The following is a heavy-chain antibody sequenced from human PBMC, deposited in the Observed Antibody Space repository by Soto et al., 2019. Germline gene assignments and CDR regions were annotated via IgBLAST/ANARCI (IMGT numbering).Heavy chain of an antibody. D-gene: IGHD1-26*01. CDR1: GFTFSSYA. CDR3: ASGGSYYLLLSDY. Sequence: QVQLVASGGGVVQPGRSLRLSCAASGFTFSSYAMHWVRQAPGKGLEWVAVISYDGSNKYYADSVKGRFTISRDNSKNTLYLQMNSLRAEDTAVYYCASGGSYYLLLSDYWGQGTLVTVSS. V-gene: IGHV3-30-3*01. J-gene: IGHJ4*02. CDR2: ISYDGSNK.